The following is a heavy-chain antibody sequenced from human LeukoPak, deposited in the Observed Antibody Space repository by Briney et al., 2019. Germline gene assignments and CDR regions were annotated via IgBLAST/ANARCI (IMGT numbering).Heavy chain of an antibody. CDR2: ISGSGGST. J-gene: IGHJ4*02. CDR1: GFTFSSYA. CDR3: AKGPYCSSTSCYRREPGGY. D-gene: IGHD2-2*02. Sequence: GGSLRLSCAASGFTFSSYAMSWVRRAPGKGLEWGSAISGSGGSTYYADSVKGRFTISRDNSKITLYLQMHSLRAEDTAVYYCAKGPYCSSTSCYRREPGGYWGQGTLVTVSS. V-gene: IGHV3-23*01.